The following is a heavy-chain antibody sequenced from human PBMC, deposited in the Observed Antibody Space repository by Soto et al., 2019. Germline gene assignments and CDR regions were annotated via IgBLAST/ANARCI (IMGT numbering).Heavy chain of an antibody. V-gene: IGHV4-39*01. CDR3: GRLWCSTASCYGFDF. D-gene: IGHD2-2*01. Sequence: SETLSLTCTVSGGSISSNSYYWVWIRQPPGKGLEWIGSIYYSGYTYYNPSLKSRVTMSVDTFNNQFSLKLKSVTAADTAVYYFGRLWCSTASCYGFDFWGQGTLVTVSS. CDR1: GGSISSNSYY. J-gene: IGHJ4*02. CDR2: IYYSGYT.